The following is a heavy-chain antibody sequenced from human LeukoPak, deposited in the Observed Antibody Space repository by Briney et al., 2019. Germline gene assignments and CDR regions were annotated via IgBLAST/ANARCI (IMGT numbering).Heavy chain of an antibody. CDR3: ARLAIGEYSSGNV. Sequence: PSETLSLTCIVSGGSISSSSHYWGWIRQPPGKGLEWIGSMFYSGSSYYTPSLKSRVTISVDTSKNQSSLKVTSVTAADTAVYYCARLAIGEYSSGNVWGQGTLVTVSS. CDR2: MFYSGSS. V-gene: IGHV4-39*01. D-gene: IGHD6-19*01. CDR1: GGSISSSSHY. J-gene: IGHJ4*02.